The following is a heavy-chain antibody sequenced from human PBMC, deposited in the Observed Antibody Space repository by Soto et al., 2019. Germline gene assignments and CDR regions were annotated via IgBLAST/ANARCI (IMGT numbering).Heavy chain of an antibody. CDR1: GDTISTGGYT. J-gene: IGHJ4*02. CDR2: TYHSGNP. D-gene: IGHD3-16*01. Sequence: TLSLTCDVSGDTISTGGYTWAWIRQPPGKALEWIGHTYHSGNPYYNPSLKSRVIISVDRSKNHFSLKLSSVTAADTAVYYCARGSNSNWGSLAYWGQGSLVTVSS. CDR3: ARGSNSNWGSLAY. V-gene: IGHV4-30-2*02.